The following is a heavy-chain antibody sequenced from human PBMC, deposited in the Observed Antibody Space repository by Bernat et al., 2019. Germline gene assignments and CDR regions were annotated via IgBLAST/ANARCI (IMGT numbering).Heavy chain of an antibody. Sequence: QVQLVESGGGVVQPGRSLRLSCAASGFTFSSYAMHWVRQAPGKGLEWVAVISYDGSNKYYADSVKGRFTISRDNSKNTPYLQMNSLRAEDTAVYYCARELITVTTNLVYYYGMDVWGQGTTVTVSS. D-gene: IGHD4-17*01. CDR1: GFTFSSYA. V-gene: IGHV3-30-3*01. CDR3: ARELITVTTNLVYYYGMDV. CDR2: ISYDGSNK. J-gene: IGHJ6*02.